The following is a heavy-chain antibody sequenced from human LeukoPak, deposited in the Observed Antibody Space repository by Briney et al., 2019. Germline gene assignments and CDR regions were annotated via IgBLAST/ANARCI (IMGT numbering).Heavy chain of an antibody. D-gene: IGHD6-13*01. CDR3: AKGGYSSSLDY. J-gene: IGHJ4*02. CDR2: ITSSGGST. CDR1: GFMFSSNW. V-gene: IGHV3-23*01. Sequence: TGGSLRLSCAASGFMFSSNWMSWVRQAPGKGLEWVSTITSSGGSTYYADSVKGRFTISRDNSKNTLYLQMNSLRAEDTAVYYCAKGGYSSSLDYWGQGTLVTVSS.